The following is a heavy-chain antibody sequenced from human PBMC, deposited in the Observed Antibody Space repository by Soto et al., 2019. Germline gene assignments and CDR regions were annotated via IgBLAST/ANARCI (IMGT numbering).Heavy chain of an antibody. D-gene: IGHD2-15*01. CDR2: ISAYNGNT. CDR3: ARDNIVVVVAESWFDP. V-gene: IGHV1-18*01. Sequence: QVQLVQSGAEVKKPGASVKVSCKASGYTFTSYGISGVRQAPGQGLEWMGWISAYNGNTNYAQKLQGRVTMTTDTSTSTAYMELRSLKSGDTAVYYCARDNIVVVVAESWFDPWGQGTLVTVSS. J-gene: IGHJ5*02. CDR1: GYTFTSYG.